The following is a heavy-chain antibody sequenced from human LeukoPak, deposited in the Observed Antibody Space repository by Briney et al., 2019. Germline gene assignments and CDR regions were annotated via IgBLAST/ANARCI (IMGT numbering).Heavy chain of an antibody. CDR1: GFSFTTYT. Sequence: GGCLRLSCEASGFSFTTYTMSWVRQAPGKGLEWVSSMSTNGRYIYYADSVKGRFTISRDNAKNSPYLQMNSLRAEDTALYYCAREDSEAFDIWGQGTMVTVSS. V-gene: IGHV3-21*01. J-gene: IGHJ3*02. D-gene: IGHD3-10*01. CDR2: MSTNGRYI. CDR3: AREDSEAFDI.